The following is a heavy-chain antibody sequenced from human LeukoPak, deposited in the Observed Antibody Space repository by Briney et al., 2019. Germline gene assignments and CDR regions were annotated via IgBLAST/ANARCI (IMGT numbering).Heavy chain of an antibody. D-gene: IGHD6-13*01. CDR2: IYYSGST. CDR3: ARPISSSWYGGWFDP. Sequence: SETLSLTCTVSGGSISSSSYYWGWIRQPPGKGLEWIGSIYYSGSTYYNPSLKSRVTISVDTSKNQFSLKLGSVTAADTAVYYCARPISSSWYGGWFDPWGQGTLVTVSS. CDR1: GGSISSSSYY. V-gene: IGHV4-39*01. J-gene: IGHJ5*02.